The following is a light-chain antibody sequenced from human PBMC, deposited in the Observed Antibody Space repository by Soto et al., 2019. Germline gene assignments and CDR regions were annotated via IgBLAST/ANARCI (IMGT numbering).Light chain of an antibody. Sequence: EIVLTQSPGTPSLSPGERATLSCRASQSVSSSYLAWYQQKPGQAPRLLIYGASSRATGIPDRFSGSGSGTDFTLTISRLEPEDFAVYYCQQYGSSPGGTFGQGTKVEIK. CDR1: QSVSSSY. V-gene: IGKV3-20*01. CDR2: GAS. CDR3: QQYGSSPGGT. J-gene: IGKJ1*01.